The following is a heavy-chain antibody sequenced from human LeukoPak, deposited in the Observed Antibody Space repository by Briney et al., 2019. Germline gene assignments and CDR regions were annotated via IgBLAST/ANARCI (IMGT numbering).Heavy chain of an antibody. V-gene: IGHV3-7*01. J-gene: IGHJ4*02. CDR1: GFIFKKYW. CDR3: AREAPRRGETRDGYR. CDR2: IKEDGSET. Sequence: PGESLRLSCAASGFIFKKYWMNWVRQAPGQGLECLANIKEDGSETYYADSVKGRFTISRDNPKNLLFLQINSLRVEDTAVYYCAREAPRRGETRDGYRWGQGTVVTVSS. D-gene: IGHD5-24*01.